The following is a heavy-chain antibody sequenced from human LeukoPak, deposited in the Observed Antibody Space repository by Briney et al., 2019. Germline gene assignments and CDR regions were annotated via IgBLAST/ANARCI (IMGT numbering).Heavy chain of an antibody. CDR2: VGGSGGDT. Sequence: GGSLRPSGAASGFNFRSYAMSWVRQAPGKELEWVSGVGGSGGDTYYADSVKGRFTISRDNSKNTLYLQMNSLRDEDTAAYYCAKRDSAGLFYFHYWGQGTLVTVSS. V-gene: IGHV3-23*01. CDR3: AKRDSAGLFYFHY. D-gene: IGHD5-18*01. CDR1: GFNFRSYA. J-gene: IGHJ4*02.